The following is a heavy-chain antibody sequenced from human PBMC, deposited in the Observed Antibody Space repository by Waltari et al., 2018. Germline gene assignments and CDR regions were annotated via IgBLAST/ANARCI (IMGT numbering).Heavy chain of an antibody. CDR2: INHSGST. CDR3: ARSGAIGQIFGVVIKSKEGWFDP. D-gene: IGHD3-3*01. J-gene: IGHJ5*02. V-gene: IGHV4-34*01. CDR1: GGSFSGYY. Sequence: QVQLQQWGAGLLKPSETLSLTCAVYGGSFSGYYWSWIRQPPGKGLEWLGEINHSGSTNYNPSLKSRVTISVDTSKNQFSLKLSSVTAADTAVYYCARSGAIGQIFGVVIKSKEGWFDPWGQGTLVTVSS.